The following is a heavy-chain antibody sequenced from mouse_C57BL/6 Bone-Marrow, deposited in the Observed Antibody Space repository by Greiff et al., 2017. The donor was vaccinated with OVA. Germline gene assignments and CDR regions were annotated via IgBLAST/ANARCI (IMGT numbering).Heavy chain of an antibody. CDR3: ARDGAFAY. CDR2: IHPNGGST. V-gene: IGHV1-64*01. Sequence: QVQLQQPGAELVKPGASVKFSCKASGYTFTSYWMNWVKQRPGKGLEWIGMIHPNGGSTNYNEKFKSKATLTVDKSSSTAYMQLSSLTSVYSAVCDCARDGAFAYWGQGTLVTVSA. CDR1: GYTFTSYW. J-gene: IGHJ3*01. D-gene: IGHD2-3*01.